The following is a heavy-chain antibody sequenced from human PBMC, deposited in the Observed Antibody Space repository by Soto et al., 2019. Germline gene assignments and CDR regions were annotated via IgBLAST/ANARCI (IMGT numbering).Heavy chain of an antibody. CDR3: AKDFGAGSWAFDI. D-gene: IGHD3-10*01. CDR1: GFTFSSYA. V-gene: IGHV3-23*01. Sequence: EVQLLESGGGLVQPGGSLRLSCAASGFTFSSYAMSWVRQAPGKGLEWVSAISGSGGSTYYADSVKGRFTISRDNSKNTLYLQMNSLRSEDTAVYYCAKDFGAGSWAFDIWGQGTMVTVSS. J-gene: IGHJ3*02. CDR2: ISGSGGST.